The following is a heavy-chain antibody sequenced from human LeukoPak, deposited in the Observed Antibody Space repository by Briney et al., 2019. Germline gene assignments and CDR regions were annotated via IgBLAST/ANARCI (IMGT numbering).Heavy chain of an antibody. J-gene: IGHJ3*02. CDR2: IYHSGST. D-gene: IGHD2-15*01. CDR1: GGSISSSNW. V-gene: IGHV4-4*02. Sequence: PSETLSLTCAVSGGSISSSNWWSWVRPPPGKGLEWIGEIYHSGSTNYNPSLKSRVTISVDKSKNQFSLKLSSVTAADTAVYYCARATVVAASSDAFDIWGQGTMVTVSS. CDR3: ARATVVAASSDAFDI.